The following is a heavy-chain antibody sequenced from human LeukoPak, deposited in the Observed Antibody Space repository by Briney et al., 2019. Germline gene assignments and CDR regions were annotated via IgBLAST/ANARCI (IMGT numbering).Heavy chain of an antibody. Sequence: GGSLRLSCAASEFSLSSHSMNWIRQAPGKGLGWVSSITISSSFIYYADSVKGRFTISRDNAKNSLYLQMNSLRAEDTAVYYCARDKKSGESSEIDYWGQGTLVTVSS. D-gene: IGHD3-10*01. J-gene: IGHJ4*02. V-gene: IGHV3-21*06. CDR2: ITISSSFI. CDR3: ARDKKSGESSEIDY. CDR1: EFSLSSHS.